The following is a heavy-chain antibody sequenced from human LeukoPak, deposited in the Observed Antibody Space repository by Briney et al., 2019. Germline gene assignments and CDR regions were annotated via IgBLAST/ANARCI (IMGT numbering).Heavy chain of an antibody. J-gene: IGHJ6*02. CDR1: GFPFTSYS. CDR3: ARRRESISRDGSLYFYYGMDV. D-gene: IGHD3-10*01. V-gene: IGHV3-21*01. CDR2: VSTCNSYI. Sequence: PGESLCLSCVVSGFPFTSYSINWVRQAPAPGLGWDSLVSTCNSYIDYEESVKGRFNISRDNAMNSVYLQMSSLRTEDTAVYYCARRRESISRDGSLYFYYGMDVWGQGTTVTVSS.